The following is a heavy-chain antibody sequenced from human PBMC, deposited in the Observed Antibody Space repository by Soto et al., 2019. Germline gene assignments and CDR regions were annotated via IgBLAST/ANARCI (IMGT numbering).Heavy chain of an antibody. CDR1: GYNFGSYA. J-gene: IGHJ4*02. D-gene: IGHD1-7*01. V-gene: IGHV3-23*01. Sequence: DVHLLESGGGLVQPGGSLRLSCVASGYNFGSYAMMWVRQAPGKGLEWISTIGGGGIGSYYADSVKGRFTISRDKSKNTLFLQMNSLRAEDTGVYYCAKDPRLELRGVDSWGQGTQVTVSS. CDR2: IGGGGIGS. CDR3: AKDPRLELRGVDS.